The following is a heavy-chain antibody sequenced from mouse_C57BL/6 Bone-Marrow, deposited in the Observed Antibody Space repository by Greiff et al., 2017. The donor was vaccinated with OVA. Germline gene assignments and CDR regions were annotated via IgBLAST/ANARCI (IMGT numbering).Heavy chain of an antibody. CDR1: GFTFKDDY. D-gene: IGHD1-1*01. J-gene: IGHJ3*01. CDR3: SSNYSGRAFAD. Sequence: EVQLQQSGAELVRPGASVKLSCTASGFTFKDDYMHWVKQRPEQGLEWIGWIDPENGDTEYASKFQGKATLTADTSSNTAYLQLSSLTTEDTAVDYCSSNYSGRAFADWGQGTLVTVSA. V-gene: IGHV14-4*01. CDR2: IDPENGDT.